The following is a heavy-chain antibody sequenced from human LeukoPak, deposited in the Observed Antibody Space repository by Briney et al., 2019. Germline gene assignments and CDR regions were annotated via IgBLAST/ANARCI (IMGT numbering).Heavy chain of an antibody. CDR2: ISSSSSCI. V-gene: IGHV3-21*01. Sequence: NPGGSLRLSCAASGFTFSSYSMNWVRQAPGKGLEWVSSISSSSSCIYYADSVKGRFTISRDNAKNSPYLQMNSLRAEDTAVYYCARDYYDSSGYGWSAFDIWGQGTMVTVSS. CDR3: ARDYYDSSGYGWSAFDI. D-gene: IGHD3-22*01. CDR1: GFTFSSYS. J-gene: IGHJ3*02.